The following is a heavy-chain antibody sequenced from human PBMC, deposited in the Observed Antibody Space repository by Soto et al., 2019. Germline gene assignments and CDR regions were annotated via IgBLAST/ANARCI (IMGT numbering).Heavy chain of an antibody. D-gene: IGHD6-19*01. CDR1: GYTFTSYG. J-gene: IGHJ5*02. CDR2: INSYNGNT. CDR3: ARERVAGIWFVP. V-gene: IGHV1-18*01. Sequence: ASVKVSCKASGYTFTSYGISWVRQAPGQGLEWMGWINSYNGNTNYAQKLQGRVTMTTDTSTSTAYMEPRSLRSDDTAVYYCARERVAGIWFVPWGQGTLVTVS.